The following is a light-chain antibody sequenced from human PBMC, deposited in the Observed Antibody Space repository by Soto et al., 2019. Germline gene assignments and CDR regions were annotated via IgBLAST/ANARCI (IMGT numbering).Light chain of an antibody. V-gene: IGKV1-39*01. J-gene: IGKJ4*01. Sequence: DIQMTQSPSSLSASVGDRVTITCRASQSIASFLNWLQLKPGKAPKVLIYGASTLQSGVPSRFSGSGSGTAFTLTISTLQPADYGLYFCQQGYSPLLTFGGGNRVEIK. CDR1: QSIASF. CDR3: QQGYSPLLT. CDR2: GAS.